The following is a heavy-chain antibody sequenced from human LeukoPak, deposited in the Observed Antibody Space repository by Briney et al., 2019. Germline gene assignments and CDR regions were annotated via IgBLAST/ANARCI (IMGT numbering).Heavy chain of an antibody. CDR1: GGSISSYY. V-gene: IGHV4-4*07. CDR2: IYTSGST. CDR3: ARGSVAGTGGGFDY. D-gene: IGHD6-19*01. Sequence: PSETLSLTCTVSGGSISSYYWSWIRQPAGKGLEWIGRIYTSGSTNYNPSLKSRVTMSVDTSKNQFPLKLSSVTAADTAVYYCARGSVAGTGGGFDYWGQGTLVTVSS. J-gene: IGHJ4*02.